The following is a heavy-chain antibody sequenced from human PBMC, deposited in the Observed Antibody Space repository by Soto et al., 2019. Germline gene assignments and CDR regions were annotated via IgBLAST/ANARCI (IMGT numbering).Heavy chain of an antibody. CDR3: ARTRGAYYDFWSGPRSTYYYYSMDV. CDR2: IKSRTDGGTT. V-gene: IGHV3-15*01. J-gene: IGHJ6*02. Sequence: PGGSLRLSCAASGFTFSNAWMSWVRQAPGKGLEWVGRIKSRTDGGTTDYAAPVKGRFTISRDDSKNTVYLQMNSLRAEDTAVYYCARTRGAYYDFWSGPRSTYYYYSMDVWGQGTTVTVSS. CDR1: GFTFSNAW. D-gene: IGHD3-3*01.